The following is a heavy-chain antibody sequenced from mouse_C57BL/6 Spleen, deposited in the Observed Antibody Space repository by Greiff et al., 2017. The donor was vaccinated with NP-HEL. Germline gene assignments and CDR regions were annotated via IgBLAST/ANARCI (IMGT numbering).Heavy chain of an antibody. J-gene: IGHJ2*01. D-gene: IGHD2-1*01. CDR1: GYTFTSYW. Sequence: QVQLQQSGAELAKPGASGKLSCKASGYTFTSYWMHWVKQRPGQGLEWIGYINPSSGYTKYNQKFKDKATLTADKSSSTAYMQLSSLTYEDSAVYYCGYGNYSYYFDYWGQGTTLTVSS. CDR3: GYGNYSYYFDY. V-gene: IGHV1-7*01. CDR2: INPSSGYT.